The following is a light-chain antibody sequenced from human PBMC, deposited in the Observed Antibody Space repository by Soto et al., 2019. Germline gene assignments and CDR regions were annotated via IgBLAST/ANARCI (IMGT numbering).Light chain of an antibody. CDR2: LGS. V-gene: IGKV2-28*01. CDR3: XXALQTPPWT. CDR1: QSLLHSNGYNX. J-gene: IGKJ1*01. Sequence: DIVMTQSPLSLPVTPGEPASISCRSSQSLLHSNGYNXLDWYLQKPGQSPQLLIYLGSNRASGVPDRFSGSGSGTDFTLKISRVEAEDVGVYFCXXALQTPPWTFGQGTKVEIK.